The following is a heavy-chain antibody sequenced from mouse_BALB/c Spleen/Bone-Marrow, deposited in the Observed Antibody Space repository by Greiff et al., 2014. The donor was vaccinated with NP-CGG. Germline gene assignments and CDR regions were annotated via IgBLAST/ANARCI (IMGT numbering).Heavy chain of an antibody. Sequence: EVQLQQSGGGLVQPGGSLRLSCATSGFTFTDYYMSWVRQPPGKALEWLGFIRNKANGYTTEYSASVKGRFTISRDSSQSILYLQMNTLRAEDSATYYCARYDVYYYFDYWGQGTTLTVSS. V-gene: IGHV7-3*02. J-gene: IGHJ2*01. CDR2: IRNKANGYTT. CDR3: ARYDVYYYFDY. D-gene: IGHD2-3*01. CDR1: GFTFTDYY.